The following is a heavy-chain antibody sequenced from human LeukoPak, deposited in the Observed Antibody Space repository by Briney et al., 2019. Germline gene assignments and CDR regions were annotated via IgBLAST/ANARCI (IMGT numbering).Heavy chain of an antibody. D-gene: IGHD3-22*01. CDR1: GFTFSSYS. J-gene: IGHJ3*02. CDR3: ASEYYYYDSSGYYYHDAFDI. V-gene: IGHV3-21*01. CDR2: ISSSSSYI. Sequence: GGSLRLSCAASGFTFSSYSMNWVRQAPGKGLERVSSISSSSSYIYYADSVKGRFTISRDNAKNSLYLQMNSLRAEDTAVYYCASEYYYYDSSGYYYHDAFDIWGQGTMVTVSS.